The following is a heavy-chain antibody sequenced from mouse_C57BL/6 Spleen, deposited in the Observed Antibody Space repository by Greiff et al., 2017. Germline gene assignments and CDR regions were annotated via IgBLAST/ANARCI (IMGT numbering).Heavy chain of an antibody. CDR2: IDPSDSYT. D-gene: IGHD1-1*01. CDR1: GYTFTSYW. CDR3: AQTVVAHWYFDV. V-gene: IGHV1-69*01. J-gene: IGHJ1*03. Sequence: VKLQQPGAELVMPGASVKLSCKASGYTFTSYWMHWVKQRPGQGLEWIGEIDPSDSYTNYNQKFKGKSTLTVDKSSSTAYMQLSSLTSEDSAVYYCAQTVVAHWYFDVWGTGTTVTVSS.